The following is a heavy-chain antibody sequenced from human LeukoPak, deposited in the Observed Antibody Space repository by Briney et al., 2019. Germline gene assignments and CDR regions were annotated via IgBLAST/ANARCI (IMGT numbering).Heavy chain of an antibody. V-gene: IGHV3-64*01. Sequence: GGSLRLSCAASGFTFSSYGMHWVRQAPGKGLEYVSAISSNGGSTYYANSVKGRFTISRDNSKSTLYLQMGSLRAEDMAVYYCARGSSYDFWSGYGYYFDYWGQGTLVTVSS. CDR2: ISSNGGST. CDR1: GFTFSSYG. J-gene: IGHJ4*02. CDR3: ARGSSYDFWSGYGYYFDY. D-gene: IGHD3-3*01.